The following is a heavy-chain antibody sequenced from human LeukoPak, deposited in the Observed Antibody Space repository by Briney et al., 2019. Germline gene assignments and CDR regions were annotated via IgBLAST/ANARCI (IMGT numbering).Heavy chain of an antibody. V-gene: IGHV4-31*03. J-gene: IGHJ4*02. Sequence: SETLSLTCTVSGGSISSGGYYWSWIRRHPGKGLEWIGYVYYSGSTYYNPSLKSRVTISVDTSKNQFSLKPSSVTAADTAVYYCASTKPPAGDSGLDWGQGTLVTVSS. CDR3: ASTKPPAGDSGLD. D-gene: IGHD1-26*01. CDR2: VYYSGST. CDR1: GGSISSGGYY.